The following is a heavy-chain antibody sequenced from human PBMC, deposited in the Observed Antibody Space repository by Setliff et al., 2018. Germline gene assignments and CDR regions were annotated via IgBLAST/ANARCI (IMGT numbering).Heavy chain of an antibody. J-gene: IGHJ4*02. V-gene: IGHV4-39*01. CDR1: GGSINSRSYY. CDR3: ARRADYSRSWSYYFDC. D-gene: IGHD6-13*01. Sequence: SLSLTCNVSGGSINSRSYYWGWIRQPPGKGLEWIAMISYGGNTYYNPSLKRRVTISVDTSNDQFSLNLNSVTAADTAVYFCARRADYSRSWSYYFDCWGQGTLVTVSS. CDR2: ISYGGNT.